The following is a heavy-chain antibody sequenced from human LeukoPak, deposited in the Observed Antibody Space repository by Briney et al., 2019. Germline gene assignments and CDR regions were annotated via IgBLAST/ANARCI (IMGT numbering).Heavy chain of an antibody. Sequence: GGSLRLSCAASGFTVSSNYMSWVRQAPGKGLEWVSVIYSGGSTYYADSVKGRFTISRDNSKNTLYLQMNSLGAEDTAVYYCARERLSATWFDPWGQGTLVTVSS. D-gene: IGHD6-25*01. V-gene: IGHV3-53*01. CDR3: ARERLSATWFDP. CDR2: IYSGGST. J-gene: IGHJ5*02. CDR1: GFTVSSNY.